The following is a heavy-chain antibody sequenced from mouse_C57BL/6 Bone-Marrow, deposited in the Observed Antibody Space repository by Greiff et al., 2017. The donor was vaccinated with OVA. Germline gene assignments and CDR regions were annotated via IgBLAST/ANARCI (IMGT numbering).Heavy chain of an antibody. CDR2: INPNNGGT. V-gene: IGHV1-18*01. J-gene: IGHJ3*01. CDR3: ARNLKAYYGSSSFAY. D-gene: IGHD1-1*01. Sequence: EVQLQQSGPELVKPGASVKIPCKASGYTFTDYNMDWVKQSHGKSLEWIGDINPNNGGTIYNQKFKGKATLTVDKSSSTAYMELRSLTSEDTAVYYCARNLKAYYGSSSFAYWGQGTLVTVSA. CDR1: GYTFTDYN.